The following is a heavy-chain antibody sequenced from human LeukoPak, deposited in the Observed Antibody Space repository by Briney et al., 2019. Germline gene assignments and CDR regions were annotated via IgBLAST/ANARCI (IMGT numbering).Heavy chain of an antibody. Sequence: PGGSLRLSCAASGFTFSSYGMSWVRQAPGKGLEWASAISGSGGSTYSADSVKGRFTISRDNSKNTLYLQIKSLRAEDTAVYYCAKEVAGYYGSGSYYFDYWGQGTLVTVSS. CDR1: GFTFSSYG. J-gene: IGHJ4*02. V-gene: IGHV3-23*01. CDR3: AKEVAGYYGSGSYYFDY. CDR2: ISGSGGST. D-gene: IGHD3-10*01.